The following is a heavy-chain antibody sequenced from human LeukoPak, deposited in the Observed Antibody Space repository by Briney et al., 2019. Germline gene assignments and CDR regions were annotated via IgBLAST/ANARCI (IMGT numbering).Heavy chain of an antibody. Sequence: SETLSLTCTVSGGSISSYYWSWIRQPPGKGLEWIAYIYYSGSTNYNPSLKSRVTISVDTSKNQFSLKLSSVTAADTAVYYCARDLLGSGYLDYWGQGTLVTVSS. CDR3: ARDLLGSGYLDY. D-gene: IGHD3-22*01. CDR2: IYYSGST. CDR1: GGSISSYY. V-gene: IGHV4-59*01. J-gene: IGHJ4*02.